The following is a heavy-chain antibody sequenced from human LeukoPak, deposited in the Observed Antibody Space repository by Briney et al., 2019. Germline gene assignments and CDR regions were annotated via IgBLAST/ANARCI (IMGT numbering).Heavy chain of an antibody. J-gene: IGHJ6*02. CDR1: GFTFSSYW. CDR3: AREVDFYYYGMDV. V-gene: IGHV3-74*01. Sequence: XGSLRLSCAASGFTFSSYWMHWVRQAPGKGLVWVSRINSDGSSTSYADSVKGRFTISRDNAKNTLYLQMNSLRAEDTAVYYCAREVDFYYYGMDVWGQGTTVTVSS. CDR2: INSDGSST. D-gene: IGHD2-15*01.